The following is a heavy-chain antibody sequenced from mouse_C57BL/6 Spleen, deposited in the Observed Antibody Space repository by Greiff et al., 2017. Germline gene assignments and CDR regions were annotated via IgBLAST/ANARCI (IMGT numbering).Heavy chain of an antibody. J-gene: IGHJ3*01. Sequence: QVQLQQPGAELVKPGASVKLSCKASGYTFTSYWMQWVKQRPGQGLEWIGEIDPSDSYTNYNQKFKGKATLTVDTSSGTAYMQLSILTSEDSAVYYCAKGSSGSWFAYWGQGTLVTVSA. CDR2: IDPSDSYT. CDR1: GYTFTSYW. CDR3: AKGSSGSWFAY. D-gene: IGHD3-2*02. V-gene: IGHV1-50*01.